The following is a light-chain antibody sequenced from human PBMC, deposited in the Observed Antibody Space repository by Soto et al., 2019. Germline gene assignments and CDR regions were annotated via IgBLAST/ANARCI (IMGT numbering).Light chain of an antibody. J-gene: IGLJ2*01. CDR1: SSDVGGYNY. V-gene: IGLV2-8*01. CDR2: EVN. CDR3: SSYSGSNNIVV. Sequence: QSALTQPPSASGSPGQSVTISCTGTSSDVGGYNYVSWYQQHPGKAPKLMIYEVNKRPSGVPDRLSGSKSGNTAFLTVSGLQAEDEADYYCSSYSGSNNIVVFGGGTKLTVL.